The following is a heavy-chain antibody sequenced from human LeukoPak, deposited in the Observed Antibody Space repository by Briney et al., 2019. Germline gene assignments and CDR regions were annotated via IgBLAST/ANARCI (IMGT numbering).Heavy chain of an antibody. CDR1: GYTFTDYF. D-gene: IGHD3-16*01. J-gene: IGHJ5*02. CDR2: INPKSGAT. Sequence: ASVKVSCKASGYTFTDYFLHWVRQAPGQGLEWMGWINPKSGATNYAQKFQGRITMTRDTSISTGSMELNWLNSDDTAVYYCARAYEYGWFDPWGQGTLVTVSS. CDR3: ARAYEYGWFDP. V-gene: IGHV1-2*02.